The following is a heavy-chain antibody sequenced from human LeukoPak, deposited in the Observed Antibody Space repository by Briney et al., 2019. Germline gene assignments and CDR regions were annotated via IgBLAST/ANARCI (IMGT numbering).Heavy chain of an antibody. CDR1: GFTFSSYA. D-gene: IGHD2-15*01. Sequence: GGSLRLSCAASGFTFSSYAMSWVRQAPGKGLEWVSAISGSGGSTYYADSVKGRFAISRDNSKNTLYLQMNSLRAEDTAVYYRAKGYCSGGSCYPGGFDYWGQGTLVTVSS. CDR2: ISGSGGST. V-gene: IGHV3-23*01. CDR3: AKGYCSGGSCYPGGFDY. J-gene: IGHJ4*02.